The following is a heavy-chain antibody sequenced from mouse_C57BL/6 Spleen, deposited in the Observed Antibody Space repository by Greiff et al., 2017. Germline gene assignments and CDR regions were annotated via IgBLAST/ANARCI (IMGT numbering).Heavy chain of an antibody. CDR1: GFNIKDDY. CDR2: IDPENGDT. J-gene: IGHJ3*01. CDR3: TLYYDYDDVPFAY. D-gene: IGHD2-4*01. V-gene: IGHV14-4*01. Sequence: VQLQQSGAELVRPGASVKLSCTASGFNIKDDYMHWVKQRPEQGLEWIGWIDPENGDTEYASKFQGKATITADTSSNTAYLQLSSLTSEDTAVYYCTLYYDYDDVPFAYWGQGTLVTVSA.